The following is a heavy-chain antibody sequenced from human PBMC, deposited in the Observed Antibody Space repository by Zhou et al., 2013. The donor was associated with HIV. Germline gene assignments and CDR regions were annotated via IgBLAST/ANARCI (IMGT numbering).Heavy chain of an antibody. J-gene: IGHJ5*02. CDR3: AREAFGRPPFNLFDP. Sequence: QVQLVQSGAEVKKPGSSVRVSCRASGETFSTYAISWVRQAPGHGLEWMGGIIAVFGTTTYAQRFQGRVTITRDTSASTVYMELSSLRSEDTAVYFCAREAFGRPPFNLFDPWGQGTLVTVSS. CDR1: GETFSTYA. D-gene: IGHD3-10*01. CDR2: IIAVFGTT. V-gene: IGHV1-69*05.